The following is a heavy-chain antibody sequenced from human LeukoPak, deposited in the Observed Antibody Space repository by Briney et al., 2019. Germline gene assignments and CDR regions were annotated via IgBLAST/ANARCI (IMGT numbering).Heavy chain of an antibody. CDR2: ISAYNGNT. V-gene: IGHV1-18*01. CDR1: GGTFSSYA. CDR3: ARGRDYDILTGYAFDI. Sequence: ASVKVSCKASGGTFSSYAISWVRQAPGQGLEWMGWISAYNGNTNYAQKLQGRVTMTTDTSTSTAYMELRSLRSDDTAVYYCARGRDYDILTGYAFDIWGQGTMVTVSS. D-gene: IGHD3-9*01. J-gene: IGHJ3*02.